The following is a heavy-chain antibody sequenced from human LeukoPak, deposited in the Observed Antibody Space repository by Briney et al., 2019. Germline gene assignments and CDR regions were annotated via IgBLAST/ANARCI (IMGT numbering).Heavy chain of an antibody. V-gene: IGHV4-59*12. CDR1: GGSISSYY. CDR3: ARITIFGVVTTSFDY. J-gene: IGHJ4*02. D-gene: IGHD3-3*01. Sequence: SETLSLTCTVSGGSISSYYWSWIRQPPGKGLEWIGYIYYSGSTNYNPSLKSRVTISVDTSKNQFSLKLSSVTAADTAVYYCARITIFGVVTTSFDYWGQGTLVTVSS. CDR2: IYYSGST.